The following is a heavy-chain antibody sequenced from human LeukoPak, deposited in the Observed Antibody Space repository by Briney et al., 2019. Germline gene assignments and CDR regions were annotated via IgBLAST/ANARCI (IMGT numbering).Heavy chain of an antibody. CDR2: IIPIFGTA. J-gene: IGHJ4*02. D-gene: IGHD3-22*01. CDR1: GGTFSSYA. CDR3: ASDDSSGYYFDY. V-gene: IGHV1-69*01. Sequence: GSSVKVSCKASGGTFSSYAISWVRQAPGQGLEWMGGIIPIFGTANYAQKFQGRVTITADESTSTAYMELSSLRSEDTAVYYCASDDSSGYYFDYWGQGTLVTVSS.